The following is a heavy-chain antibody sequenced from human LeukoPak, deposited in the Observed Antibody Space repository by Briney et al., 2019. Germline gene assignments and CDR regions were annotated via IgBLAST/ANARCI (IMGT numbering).Heavy chain of an antibody. CDR2: IYSSGGT. CDR1: GGSLSSYY. J-gene: IGHJ4*02. V-gene: IGHV4-59*08. CDR3: ARSYCSAGSCYSKIFDS. Sequence: SETLSLTCTVSGGSLSSYYWSWIRQPPGKALEWIGYIYSSGGTSSDPSLKSRVTISLDTSKSQCSLKLSSVTAADTAVDYCARSYCSAGSCYSKIFDSWGQGTLVTVSS. D-gene: IGHD2-15*01.